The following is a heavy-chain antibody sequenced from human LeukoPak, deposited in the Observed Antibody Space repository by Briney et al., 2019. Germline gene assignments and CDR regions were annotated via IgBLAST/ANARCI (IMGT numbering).Heavy chain of an antibody. V-gene: IGHV1-18*01. CDR2: ISAYTGNR. J-gene: IGHJ4*02. D-gene: IGHD3-22*01. Sequence: ASVKVSCKASGYTFTNYGISWVRQAPGQGLEWMGWISAYTGNRSYAQKLQDRVTMTTDTFTSTAYMELRSLRSDDTAVYYCARGVNTMIVVAQPLDYWGQGTLVTVSS. CDR1: GYTFTNYG. CDR3: ARGVNTMIVVAQPLDY.